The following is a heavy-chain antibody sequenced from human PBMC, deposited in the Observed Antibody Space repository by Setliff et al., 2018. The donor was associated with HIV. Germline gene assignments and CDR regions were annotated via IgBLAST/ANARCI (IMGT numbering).Heavy chain of an antibody. V-gene: IGHV4-39*01. J-gene: IGHJ6*02. CDR2: IYHDGRT. Sequence: PSETLSLTCTVSDDSFSTSDYWWAWVRQPPGKGLEWIGSIYHDGRTYYSPSLKSRVTISVDTSKNQFSLKLSSVTAADTAVYYCARTDWARTSYYYYYGMNVWGQGTTVTVSS. CDR3: ARTDWARTSYYYYYGMNV. D-gene: IGHD3-9*01. CDR1: DDSFSTSDYW.